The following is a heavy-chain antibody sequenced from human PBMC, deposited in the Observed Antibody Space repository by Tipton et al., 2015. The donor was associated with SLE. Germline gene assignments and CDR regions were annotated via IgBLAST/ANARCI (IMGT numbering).Heavy chain of an antibody. CDR3: ARTLLDYYYYMDV. V-gene: IGHV3-23*01. CDR1: GFNFYNYA. D-gene: IGHD1-7*01. Sequence: SLRLSCAASGFNFYNYAMNWVRQAPGKGLEWVSAVSSSGDKTYYADSVKGRVTMAIDTSTSTAYMELRSLTSDDTAVYYCARTLLDYYYYMDVWGKGTTVTVSS. CDR2: VSSSGDKT. J-gene: IGHJ6*03.